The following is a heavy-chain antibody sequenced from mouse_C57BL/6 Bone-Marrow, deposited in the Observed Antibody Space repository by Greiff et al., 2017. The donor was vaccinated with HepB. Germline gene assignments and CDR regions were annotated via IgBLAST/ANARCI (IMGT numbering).Heavy chain of an antibody. D-gene: IGHD2-10*01. CDR2: IYPGGGYT. J-gene: IGHJ2*01. CDR1: GYTFTNYW. Sequence: VKLMESGAELVRPGTSVKMSCKASGYTFTNYWIGWAKQRPGHGLEWIGDIYPGGGYTNYNEKFKGKATLTADKSSSTAYMQFSSLTSEDSAIYYCARATYYDLYYFDYWGQGTTLTVSS. V-gene: IGHV1-63*01. CDR3: ARATYYDLYYFDY.